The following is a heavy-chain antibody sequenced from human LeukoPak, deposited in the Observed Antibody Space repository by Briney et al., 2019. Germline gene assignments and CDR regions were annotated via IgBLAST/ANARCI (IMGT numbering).Heavy chain of an antibody. Sequence: GASVKVSCKASGYTFTGYYMHWVRQAPGQGLEWMGWINPNSGGTNYAQKFQGRVTMTRDTSISTAYMELSRLRSDDTAVYYCARDRIAVDEYYYYYMDVWGKGTTVTVSS. V-gene: IGHV1-2*02. D-gene: IGHD6-19*01. CDR3: ARDRIAVDEYYYYYMDV. CDR2: INPNSGGT. J-gene: IGHJ6*03. CDR1: GYTFTGYY.